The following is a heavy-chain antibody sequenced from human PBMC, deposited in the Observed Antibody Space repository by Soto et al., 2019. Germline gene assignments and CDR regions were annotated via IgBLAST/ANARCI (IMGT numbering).Heavy chain of an antibody. CDR1: GGSISSSSYY. Sequence: PSETLSLTCTVSGGSISSSSYYWGWIRQPPGKGLEWIGSIYYSGSTYYNPSLKSRVTISVDTSKNQFSLKLSSVTAADTAVYYCARLRYYYDSSGYYYPFRYYYGMDVWGQGTTVTVS. J-gene: IGHJ6*02. D-gene: IGHD3-22*01. V-gene: IGHV4-39*01. CDR3: ARLRYYYDSSGYYYPFRYYYGMDV. CDR2: IYYSGST.